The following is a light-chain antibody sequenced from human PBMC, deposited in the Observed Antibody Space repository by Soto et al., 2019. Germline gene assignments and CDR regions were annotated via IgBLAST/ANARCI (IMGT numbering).Light chain of an antibody. CDR3: QQRNNWPFT. CDR2: DAS. V-gene: IGKV3-11*01. CDR1: QGVDTY. J-gene: IGKJ4*01. Sequence: EIVLTQSPATLSLSPGERATLSCRASQGVDTYLAWYQQKPGQAPRLLISDASNRASGIPPRFSGSGSGTDFTLIISSLEPEDFAVYYFQQRNNWPFTFGGGTKVEI.